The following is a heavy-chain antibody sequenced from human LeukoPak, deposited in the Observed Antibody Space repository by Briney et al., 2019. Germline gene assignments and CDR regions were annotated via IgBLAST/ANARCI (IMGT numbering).Heavy chain of an antibody. V-gene: IGHV3-53*01. CDR1: GFTVSSNY. Sequence: GGSLRLSCAASGFTVSSNYMSWVRQAPGKGLEWVSVIYSGGSTYFAVSVKGRCTISRDDSKNTLYLQLNSLRAEDTAVYYCARGQSSSLYYYGMDVWGQGTTVTVSS. J-gene: IGHJ6*02. D-gene: IGHD6-13*01. CDR2: IYSGGST. CDR3: ARGQSSSLYYYGMDV.